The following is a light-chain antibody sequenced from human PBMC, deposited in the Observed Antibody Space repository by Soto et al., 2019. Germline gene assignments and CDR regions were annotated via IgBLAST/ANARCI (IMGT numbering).Light chain of an antibody. J-gene: IGLJ1*01. V-gene: IGLV2-8*01. CDR1: KNDIGVYDF. CDR2: EVV. Sequence: QSALTQPPSASGSPGQSVTISCTGTKNDIGVYDFVSWYQHHPGKAPRLIIYEVVQRPSGVPDRFSGSKSGNTASLTVSGLQSADEADYFCKSYAGSNTYVFVSGTKVT. CDR3: KSYAGSNTYV.